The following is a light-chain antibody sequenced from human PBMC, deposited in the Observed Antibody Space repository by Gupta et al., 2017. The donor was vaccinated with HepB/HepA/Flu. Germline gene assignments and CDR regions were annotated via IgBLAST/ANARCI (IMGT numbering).Light chain of an antibody. V-gene: IGKV3-15*01. Sequence: EIVMTQSPATPSVSPGERATLSCRASQSVSSNLAWYQQKPDQAPRLLIYGASTRATGIPARISGSGSGTEFTLTISSLQSEDFAVYYCQQYDNWPRTFGQGTKVEIK. CDR1: QSVSSN. CDR2: GAS. J-gene: IGKJ1*01. CDR3: QQYDNWPRT.